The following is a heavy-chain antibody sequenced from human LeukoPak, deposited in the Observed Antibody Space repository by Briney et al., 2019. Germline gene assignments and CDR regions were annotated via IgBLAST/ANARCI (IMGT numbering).Heavy chain of an antibody. CDR1: GGSISSSNW. CDR3: ARGSVTTTPFEDY. V-gene: IGHV4-4*02. D-gene: IGHD4-17*01. J-gene: IGHJ4*02. CDR2: IYHSGST. Sequence: SGTLSLTFAVSGGSISSSNWWSWVRQPPRKGLEWIGEIYHSGSTNYNPSLKSRVTISVDTSKNQFSLKLSSVTAADTAVYYCARGSVTTTPFEDYWGQGTLVTVSS.